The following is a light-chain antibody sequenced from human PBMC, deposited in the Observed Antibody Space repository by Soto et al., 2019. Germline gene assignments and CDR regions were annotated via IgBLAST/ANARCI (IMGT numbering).Light chain of an antibody. V-gene: IGKV4-1*01. CDR1: QSVLYSSNNKNY. J-gene: IGKJ1*01. CDR3: QQYSRPWT. CDR2: WAS. Sequence: DIVMTQSPDSLAVSLGERATINCKSSQSVLYSSNNKNYLAWYQQKPGQHHKLLIYWASTRESGVPDRFSGSGSGTDFTLTISSLQAEDVAFYYCQQYSRPWTFGQGTKVEIK.